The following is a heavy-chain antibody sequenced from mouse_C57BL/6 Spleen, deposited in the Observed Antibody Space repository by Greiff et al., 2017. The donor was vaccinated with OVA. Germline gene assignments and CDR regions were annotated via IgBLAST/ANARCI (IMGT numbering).Heavy chain of an antibody. CDR3: AIRDYYYAMDY. V-gene: IGHV1-50*01. J-gene: IGHJ4*01. Sequence: QVQLQQPGAELVKPGASVKLSCKASGYTFTSYWMQWVKQRPGQGLEWIGEIDPSDSYTNYNQKFKGKATLTVDTSSSTAYMQLSSLTSDDSAVYYCAIRDYYYAMDYWGQGTSVTVSS. CDR2: IDPSDSYT. CDR1: GYTFTSYW.